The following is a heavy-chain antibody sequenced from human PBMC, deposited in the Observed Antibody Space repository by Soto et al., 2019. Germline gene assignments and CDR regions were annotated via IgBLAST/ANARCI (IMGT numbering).Heavy chain of an antibody. CDR2: IFPNGRDK. D-gene: IGHD2-21*01. V-gene: IGHV3-30*03. Sequence: QVQLVQSGGGVVQPGRSLRLSCAASGFHVNTYFMHWVREAPGKGLEWVAMIFPNGRDKEYADSVKGRFPISRDNSNNMMYRQMDSLRQEETAVYYCARDDEHGRDGELAYWGQGDLVTVSS. CDR1: GFHVNTYF. J-gene: IGHJ4*02. CDR3: ARDDEHGRDGELAY.